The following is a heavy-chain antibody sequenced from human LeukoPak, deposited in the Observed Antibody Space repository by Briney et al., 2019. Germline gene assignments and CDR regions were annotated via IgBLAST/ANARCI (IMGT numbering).Heavy chain of an antibody. CDR1: GYTFTSYG. CDR3: ARASWPSSYGSGSFNWFDP. D-gene: IGHD3-10*01. J-gene: IGHJ5*02. Sequence: ASVKVSCKASGYTFTSYGISWVRQAPGQGLEWMGWISAYNGNTNYAQKLQGRVTMTTDTSTSTAYMELRSLRSDDTAVYYCARASWPSSYGSGSFNWFDPWGQGTLVTVSS. V-gene: IGHV1-18*01. CDR2: ISAYNGNT.